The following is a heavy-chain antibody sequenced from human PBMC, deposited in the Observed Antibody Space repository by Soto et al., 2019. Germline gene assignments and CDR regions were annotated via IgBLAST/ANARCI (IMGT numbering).Heavy chain of an antibody. J-gene: IGHJ5*02. CDR2: INPSGGST. CDR3: ATCGLPAGWFDP. Sequence: QVQLVQSGAEVKKPGASVKVSCKASGYTFTSYYMHWVRQAPGQGLEWMGIINPSGGSTSYAQKFQGRVTMTRDTSTSTVYMELSSLRSEDTAVYYCATCGLPAGWFDPWGQGTLVTVSS. CDR1: GYTFTSYY. V-gene: IGHV1-46*01.